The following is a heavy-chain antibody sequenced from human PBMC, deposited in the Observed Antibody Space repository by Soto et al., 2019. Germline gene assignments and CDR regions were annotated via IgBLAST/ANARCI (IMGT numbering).Heavy chain of an antibody. CDR3: AKVSFALKYYYGLDV. J-gene: IGHJ6*02. CDR1: GFTFSKYG. V-gene: IGHV3-30*18. D-gene: IGHD3-16*01. CDR2: LTDDGKEK. Sequence: QVHLVESGGGVVQPGTSLRLSCVASGFTFSKYGMHWVRQAPGKGLEWVAILTDDGKEKYYADSVKGRFIISRDNSNNTLFLLMYTLSAEDTAVYYCAKVSFALKYYYGLDVWGQGTTVSVSS.